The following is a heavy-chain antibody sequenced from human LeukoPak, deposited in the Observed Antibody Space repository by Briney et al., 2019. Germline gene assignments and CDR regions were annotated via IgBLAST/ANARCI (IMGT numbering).Heavy chain of an antibody. V-gene: IGHV1-18*01. CDR2: ISAYNGNT. Sequence: VASVKVSCQASGYAFTSYGISWVRQAPGQGLEWMGWISAYNGNTNYAQKLQGRVTMTTDTSTSTAYMELRSLRSDDTAVYYCARDAGGYYYGMDVWGQGTTVTVSS. CDR3: ARDAGGYYYGMDV. D-gene: IGHD2-15*01. J-gene: IGHJ6*02. CDR1: GYAFTSYG.